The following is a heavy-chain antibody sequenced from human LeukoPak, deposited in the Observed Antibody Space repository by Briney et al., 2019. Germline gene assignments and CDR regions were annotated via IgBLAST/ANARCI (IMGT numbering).Heavy chain of an antibody. J-gene: IGHJ4*02. CDR1: GGSISSSSYY. CDR3: ARGVRSSGREEYFDY. CDR2: IYYSGST. D-gene: IGHD6-19*01. Sequence: SETLSLTCTVSGGSISSSSYYWGWIRQPPGKGLEWIGSIYYSGSTYYNPSLKSRVTISVDTSKNQFSLKLSSVTAADTAVYYCARGVRSSGREEYFDYWGQGTLVTVSS. V-gene: IGHV4-39*07.